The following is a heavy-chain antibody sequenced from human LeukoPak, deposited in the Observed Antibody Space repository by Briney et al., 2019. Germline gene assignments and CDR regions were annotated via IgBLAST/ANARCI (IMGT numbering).Heavy chain of an antibody. Sequence: GGSLRLSCTASGFTFGDYAMSWFRQAPGKGLECVGFIRSKAYGETTGYAASVKGRFTISRDDSISIAYLQMNSLKTEDTAVYYCTRGGYQFDYWGQGTLVTVSS. D-gene: IGHD5-12*01. V-gene: IGHV3-49*03. CDR3: TRGGYQFDY. CDR1: GFTFGDYA. J-gene: IGHJ4*02. CDR2: IRSKAYGETT.